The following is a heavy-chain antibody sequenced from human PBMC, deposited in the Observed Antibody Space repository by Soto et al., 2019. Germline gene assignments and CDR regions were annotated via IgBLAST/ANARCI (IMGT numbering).Heavy chain of an antibody. Sequence: SSETLSLTCPVSGGSISSYYLSWIRQPPGKGLEWIGYIYYSGSTNYNPSLKSRVTISVDTSKNQFSLKLSSVTAADTAVYYCAREDNSGYSSSWYPAGGFDPWGQGTLVTVSS. CDR1: GGSISSYY. CDR3: AREDNSGYSSSWYPAGGFDP. CDR2: IYYSGST. D-gene: IGHD6-13*01. V-gene: IGHV4-59*01. J-gene: IGHJ5*02.